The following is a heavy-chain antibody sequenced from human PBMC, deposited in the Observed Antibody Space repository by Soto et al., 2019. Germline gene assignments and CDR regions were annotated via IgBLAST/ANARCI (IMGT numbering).Heavy chain of an antibody. J-gene: IGHJ6*02. CDR2: IWYDGSNK. V-gene: IGHV3-33*01. CDR1: GFTLSSYG. CDR3: ARDGIVAAAGTAYYYYGMDV. Sequence: SLRLSWEGLGFTLSSYGMHWVRRAPGKGLEWVAVIWYDGSNKYYADSVKGRFTISRDNSKNTLYLQMNSLRAEDTAVYYCARDGIVAAAGTAYYYYGMDVWGQGTTVTVSS. D-gene: IGHD6-13*01.